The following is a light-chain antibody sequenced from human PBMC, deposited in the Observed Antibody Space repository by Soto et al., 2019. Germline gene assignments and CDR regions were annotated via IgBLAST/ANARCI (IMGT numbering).Light chain of an antibody. CDR2: EVS. V-gene: IGLV2-23*02. J-gene: IGLJ3*02. Sequence: SALTQPASVSGSPGQSITISCTGTSSDVGSYNLVSWYQQHPGKAPKLMIYEVSKRPSGVSNRFSGSKSGNTASLTISGLQADDEADYYCCSYAGSSTFEWVFGGGTKLTVL. CDR1: SSDVGSYNL. CDR3: CSYAGSSTFEWV.